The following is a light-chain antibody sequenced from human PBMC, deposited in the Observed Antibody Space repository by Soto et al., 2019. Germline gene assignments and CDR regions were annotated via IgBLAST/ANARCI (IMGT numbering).Light chain of an antibody. CDR2: GAS. Sequence: EIVLSQSPGTLSLSPGERATLSCRASQSVISYYLAWYQQKPGQAPRLLIYGASRRATDIPDRFSGSGSGTDFTLTISRLEPEDFAVYYCQLYGNSSYTFGQGNKLEIK. CDR3: QLYGNSSYT. J-gene: IGKJ2*01. CDR1: QSVISYY. V-gene: IGKV3-20*01.